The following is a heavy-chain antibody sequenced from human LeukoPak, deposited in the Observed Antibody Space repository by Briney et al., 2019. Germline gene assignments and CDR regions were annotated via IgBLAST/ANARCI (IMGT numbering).Heavy chain of an antibody. CDR2: IYPGDSDT. V-gene: IGHV5-51*01. CDR1: GYAFTNYW. D-gene: IGHD1-1*01. Sequence: GESLKISCKGSGYAFTNYWIGWVRQMPGRGLEWMGIIYPGDSDTTYSPSFQGQVTISADKPISTAYLQWSSLKASDTAIYFCARHVGGEGLESNYYYFDYWGQGTLVTVSS. J-gene: IGHJ4*02. CDR3: ARHVGGEGLESNYYYFDY.